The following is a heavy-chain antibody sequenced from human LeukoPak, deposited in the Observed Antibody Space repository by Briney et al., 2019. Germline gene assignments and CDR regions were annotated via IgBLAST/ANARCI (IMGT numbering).Heavy chain of an antibody. V-gene: IGHV3-30-3*01. CDR1: GFTFSSYA. J-gene: IGHJ4*02. CDR2: ISYDGSNK. D-gene: IGHD3-3*01. CDR3: ARDPDFWSGHYYFDY. Sequence: LSGGSLRLSCAASGFTFSSYAMPWVRQAPGKGLEWVAVISYDGSNKYYADSVKGRFTISRDNSKNTLYLQMNSLRAEDTAVYYCARDPDFWSGHYYFDYWGQGTLVTVSS.